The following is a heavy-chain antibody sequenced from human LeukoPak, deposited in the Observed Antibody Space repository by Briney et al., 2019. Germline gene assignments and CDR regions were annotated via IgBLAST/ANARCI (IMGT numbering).Heavy chain of an antibody. V-gene: IGHV3-21*06. CDR3: ATETNGRHYDY. CDR1: GFTFSSNS. Sequence: GGSLRLSCAASGFTFSSNSMTWVRRAPGKGLEWVSSISSSSSYIYYADSVKCRFTITRDNANNSLYLQINSLRAEDTAVYYCATETNGRHYDYWGQGTLLTVSS. CDR2: ISSSSSYI. D-gene: IGHD1-14*01. J-gene: IGHJ4*02.